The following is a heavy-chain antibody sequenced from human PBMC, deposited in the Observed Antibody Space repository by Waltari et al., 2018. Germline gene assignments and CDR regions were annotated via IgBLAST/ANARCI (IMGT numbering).Heavy chain of an antibody. CDR1: GFTVSSNY. CDR3: ARPKSSSGYDAFDI. Sequence: EVQLVESGGGLIQPGGSLRLSCAASGFTVSSNYMSWVRQAPGKGLEWVSVIYSGGSTYYADSVKGRFTISRDNSKNTLYLQMNSLRAEDTAVYYCARPKSSSGYDAFDIWGQGTMVTVSS. D-gene: IGHD6-13*01. V-gene: IGHV3-53*01. CDR2: IYSGGST. J-gene: IGHJ3*02.